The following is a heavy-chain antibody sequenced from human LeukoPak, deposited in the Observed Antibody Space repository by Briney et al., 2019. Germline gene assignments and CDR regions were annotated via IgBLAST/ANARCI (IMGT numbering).Heavy chain of an antibody. D-gene: IGHD2-2*01. CDR1: GFTFGDYA. J-gene: IGHJ4*02. V-gene: IGHV3-49*04. CDR3: TRVGYCSTTSCYWFGY. CDR2: IRSKTYGGTT. Sequence: PGGSLRLSCTASGFTFGDYAMSWVRQAPGKGLECVGFIRSKTYGGTTEYAASVKGRFTISSDDSKSIAYLQMNSLKAEDTAVYYCTRVGYCSTTSCYWFGYWGQGTLVTVSS.